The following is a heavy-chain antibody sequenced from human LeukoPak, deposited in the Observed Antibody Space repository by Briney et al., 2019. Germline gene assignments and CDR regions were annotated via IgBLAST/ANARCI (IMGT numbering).Heavy chain of an antibody. J-gene: IGHJ3*02. D-gene: IGHD3-22*01. Sequence: ASVKVSCKASGYTFTSYGISWVRQAPGQGLEWMGWINSYNANTNYAQKLQGRVTMTTDTSTSTAYMELRSLRSDDTAVYYCARVFLARYYDSSGYYSDAFDIWGQGTMVIVSS. CDR2: INSYNANT. V-gene: IGHV1-18*01. CDR1: GYTFTSYG. CDR3: ARVFLARYYDSSGYYSDAFDI.